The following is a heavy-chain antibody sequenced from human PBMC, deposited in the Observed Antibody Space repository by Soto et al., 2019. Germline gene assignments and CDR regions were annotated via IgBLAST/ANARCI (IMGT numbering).Heavy chain of an antibody. V-gene: IGHV3-21*02. CDR3: AREDIVVVPGAIGDAFDI. D-gene: IGHD2-2*01. CDR1: GFTFSSYT. J-gene: IGHJ3*02. CDR2: ISRSDSHI. Sequence: EVQLVESGGGLVKPGGSLRLSCAASGFTFSSYTMNWVRQAPGKALEWVSSISRSDSHIYYADSVRGRFTISRDNSKNSLYLQMNSLRAEDTAVYYCAREDIVVVPGAIGDAFDIWGQGTMVTVSS.